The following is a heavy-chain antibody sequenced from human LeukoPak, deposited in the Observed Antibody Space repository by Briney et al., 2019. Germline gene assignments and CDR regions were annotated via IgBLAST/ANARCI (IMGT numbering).Heavy chain of an antibody. V-gene: IGHV3-30*18. D-gene: IGHD1-26*01. CDR2: ISYDGSNK. CDR3: AKRAMWDLYWYFDL. Sequence: GGSLRLSCAASGFTFSSYGMHWVRQAPGKGLEWVAVISYDGSNKYYADSVKGRFTISRDNSKDTLYLQMNSLRAEDTAVYYCAKRAMWDLYWYFDLWGRGTLVTVSS. CDR1: GFTFSSYG. J-gene: IGHJ2*01.